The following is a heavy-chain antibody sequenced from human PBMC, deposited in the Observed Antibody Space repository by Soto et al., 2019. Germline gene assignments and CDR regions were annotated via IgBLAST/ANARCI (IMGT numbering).Heavy chain of an antibody. CDR3: ARLYSSRSYGDPLDY. V-gene: IGHV3-7*01. J-gene: IGHJ4*02. Sequence: EVQLVESGGGLVQPGGSLRLSCAVSGFTFSRFWMSWVRQGPGKGLEWVAKIKEDGSEKYYVDSVKGRFTISRDNARNSLFLQMNSLRGEDTALYYCARLYSSRSYGDPLDYWGQGTLVTVSS. D-gene: IGHD6-13*01. CDR2: IKEDGSEK. CDR1: GFTFSRFW.